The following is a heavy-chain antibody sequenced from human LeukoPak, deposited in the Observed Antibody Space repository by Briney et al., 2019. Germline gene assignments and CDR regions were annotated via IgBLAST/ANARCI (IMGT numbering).Heavy chain of an antibody. CDR1: GGSISSGGYY. CDR2: IYYSGST. J-gene: IGHJ4*02. D-gene: IGHD3-16*01. Sequence: SETLSLTCTVSGGSISSGGYYWSWIRQHPGKGLEWIGYIYYSGSTYYNPSLKSRVTISVDTSKNQFSLKLSSVTAADTAVYYCTRGAGWLINYWGQGILVTVSS. CDR3: TRGAGWLINY. V-gene: IGHV4-31*03.